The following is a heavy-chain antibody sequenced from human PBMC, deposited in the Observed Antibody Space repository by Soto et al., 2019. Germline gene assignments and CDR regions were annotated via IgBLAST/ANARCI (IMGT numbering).Heavy chain of an antibody. Sequence: SETLSLTCTVSGGSISSGGYYWSWIRQHPGKGLEWIGYIYYSGSTYYNPSLKSRVTISVDTSKNQFSLKLSSVTAADTAVYYCARGEDIVVVPAAIRSGGWFDPWGQGTLVTVS. V-gene: IGHV4-31*03. D-gene: IGHD2-2*01. J-gene: IGHJ5*02. CDR2: IYYSGST. CDR1: GGSISSGGYY. CDR3: ARGEDIVVVPAAIRSGGWFDP.